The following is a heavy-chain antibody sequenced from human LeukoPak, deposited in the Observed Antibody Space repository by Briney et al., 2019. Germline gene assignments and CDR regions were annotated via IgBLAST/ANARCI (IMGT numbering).Heavy chain of an antibody. CDR2: IYYSGST. J-gene: IGHJ4*02. Sequence: SETLSLTCTVSGGSISSYYWSWIRQPPGKGLEWIGYIYYSGSTYYNPSLKSRVTISVDTSKNQFSLKLSSVTAADTAVYYCARGLGAAPGDTAMVAYWGQGTLVTVSS. D-gene: IGHD5-18*01. CDR3: ARGLGAAPGDTAMVAY. V-gene: IGHV4-59*12. CDR1: GGSISSYY.